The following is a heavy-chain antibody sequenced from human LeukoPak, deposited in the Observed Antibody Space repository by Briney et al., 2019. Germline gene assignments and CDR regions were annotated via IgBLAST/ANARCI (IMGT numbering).Heavy chain of an antibody. CDR3: ARGRFDP. CDR2: MNPGTGNT. J-gene: IGHJ5*02. V-gene: IGHV1-8*01. Sequence: ASLKVSCKASGYTFHSYDINSVRQATGQGLEWMGWMNPGTGNTGYAPRFLGRVTMTRDTSTRTAYLHLSSLTSADTAVYYCARGRFDPWGQGTQVIVSS. CDR1: GYTFHSYD.